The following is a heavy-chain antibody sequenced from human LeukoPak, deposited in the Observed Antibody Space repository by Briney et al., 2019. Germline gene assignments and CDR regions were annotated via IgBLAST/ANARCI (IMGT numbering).Heavy chain of an antibody. D-gene: IGHD3-16*02. V-gene: IGHV3-30*04. CDR3: ARDPIITFGGVIVISYFDY. Sequence: PGRSLRLSCAASGFTFSSYAMHWVRQAPGKGLEWVAVISYDGSNKYYADSAKGRFTISRDNSKNTLYLQMNSLRAEDTAVYYCARDPIITFGGVIVISYFDYWGQATLVTVSS. J-gene: IGHJ4*02. CDR2: ISYDGSNK. CDR1: GFTFSSYA.